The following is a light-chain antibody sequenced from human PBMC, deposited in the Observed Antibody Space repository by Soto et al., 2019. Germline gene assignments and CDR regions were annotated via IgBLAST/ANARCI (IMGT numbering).Light chain of an antibody. J-gene: IGKJ3*01. CDR3: QQRSSWLPGIT. V-gene: IGKV3-11*01. Sequence: EIVLTQSPATLSLSPGERATLSCRASQSVSTYLAWYQQKPGQAPRLLIYDASHRATGIPARFSGSGSRTDFPLNISSLEPEDFAVYYCQQRSSWLPGITFGHGTKVDVK. CDR1: QSVSTY. CDR2: DAS.